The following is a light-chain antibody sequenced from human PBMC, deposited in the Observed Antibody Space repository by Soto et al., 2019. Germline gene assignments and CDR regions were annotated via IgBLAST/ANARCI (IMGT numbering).Light chain of an antibody. CDR1: SSDVGGYNY. CDR2: GVS. Sequence: QSVLTQHASVSGSPGQSITISCTGTSSDVGGYNYVSWYQQHPSKAPKLMISGVSNRPSGVSNRFSGSKSGNTASLTISGLQTEEEADYYCISYTPSVTYVFGSGTKVIV. CDR3: ISYTPSVTYV. V-gene: IGLV2-14*01. J-gene: IGLJ1*01.